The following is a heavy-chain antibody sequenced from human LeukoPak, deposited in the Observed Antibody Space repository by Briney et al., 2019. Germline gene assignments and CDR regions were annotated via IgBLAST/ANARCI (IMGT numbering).Heavy chain of an antibody. J-gene: IGHJ5*02. CDR2: ISGSGGRT. CDR1: GFTFGSYV. CDR3: AKDRGYSGYDDT. D-gene: IGHD5-12*01. Sequence: GGSLRLSCAASGFTFGSYVMSWVRQAPGKGLEWVSAISGSGGRTYYADSVKGRFTISRDNSKNTLYLQMNSLRAEDTAVYYCAKDRGYSGYDDTWGQGTLVTVSS. V-gene: IGHV3-23*01.